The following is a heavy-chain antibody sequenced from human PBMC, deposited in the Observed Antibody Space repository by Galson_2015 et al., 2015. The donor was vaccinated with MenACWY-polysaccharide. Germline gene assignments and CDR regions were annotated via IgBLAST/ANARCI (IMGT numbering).Heavy chain of an antibody. D-gene: IGHD3-16*01. CDR3: ARARWGGYFDY. V-gene: IGHV4-59*08. CDR1: GGSISSYY. Sequence: SETLSLTCTVSGGSISSYYWSWIRQPPGKGLEWIGYVYYSGSTNYNPSLKSRVTISVDTSKNQFSLKLSSVTAADTAVYYCARARWGGYFDYWGQGTLVTVSS. CDR2: VYYSGST. J-gene: IGHJ4*02.